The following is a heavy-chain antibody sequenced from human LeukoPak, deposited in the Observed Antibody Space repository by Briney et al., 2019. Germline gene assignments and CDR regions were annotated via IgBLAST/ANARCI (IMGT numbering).Heavy chain of an antibody. Sequence: PSETLSLTCTVSGGSISSYYWSWIRQPPGKGLEWIGYIYYSESTNYNPSLKSRVTISVDTSKNQFSLKLSSVTAADTAVYYCARYLIAEENYYYYYYMDVWGKGTTVTVSS. D-gene: IGHD6-13*01. V-gene: IGHV4-59*01. CDR2: IYYSEST. CDR1: GGSISSYY. CDR3: ARYLIAEENYYYYYYMDV. J-gene: IGHJ6*03.